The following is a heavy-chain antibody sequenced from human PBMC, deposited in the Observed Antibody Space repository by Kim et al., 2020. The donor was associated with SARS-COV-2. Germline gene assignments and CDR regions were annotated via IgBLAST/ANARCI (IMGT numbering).Heavy chain of an antibody. CDR3: ARVLGLLGFGGQYYFDY. Sequence: VKGRVTITRDNAKNSLDLQMNSLRAEDTAVYYCARVLGLLGFGGQYYFDYWGQGTLVTVSS. D-gene: IGHD3-10*01. V-gene: IGHV3-11*06. J-gene: IGHJ4*02.